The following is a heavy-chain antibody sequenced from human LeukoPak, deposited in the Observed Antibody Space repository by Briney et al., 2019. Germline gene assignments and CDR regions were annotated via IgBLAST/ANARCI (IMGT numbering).Heavy chain of an antibody. V-gene: IGHV4-59*01. Sequence: SETLSLTCTVSGGSISSYYWSWIRQAPGKGLEWIGYIYYSGSTNYNPSLKSRVTISVDTSKNQFSLKLSYVTAADTAVYYCAREKEGLAAAGFDNWGQGTLVTVSS. D-gene: IGHD6-13*01. CDR3: AREKEGLAAAGFDN. CDR2: IYYSGST. CDR1: GGSISSYY. J-gene: IGHJ4*02.